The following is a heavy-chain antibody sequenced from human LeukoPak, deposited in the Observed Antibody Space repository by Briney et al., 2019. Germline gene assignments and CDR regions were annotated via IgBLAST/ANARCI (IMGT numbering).Heavy chain of an antibody. CDR1: GFTFTTYS. V-gene: IGHV3-23*01. Sequence: GGSLRLSCAASGFTFTTYSMTWVRQAPGKGLQWVSAITGSGGSTYYADSVKGRFTISRDNSKNTLYLQMNSLRAEDTAVYYCASTREQQLPMDYWGQGTLVTVSS. J-gene: IGHJ4*02. CDR2: ITGSGGST. CDR3: ASTREQQLPMDY. D-gene: IGHD6-13*01.